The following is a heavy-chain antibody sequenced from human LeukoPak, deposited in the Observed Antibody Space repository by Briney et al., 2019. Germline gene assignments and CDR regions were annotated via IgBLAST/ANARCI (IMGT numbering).Heavy chain of an antibody. CDR1: GGSFSGYY. D-gene: IGHD3-10*01. CDR3: ARGGGEEFGEYDVFDY. J-gene: IGHJ4*02. Sequence: PSETLSLTCAVYGGSFSGYYWTWIRPPPGKGPEWIGELNYSGRTNYNPSLKSRVTISIDRSKNQFSLRLSAVTAADTAVYYCARGGGEEFGEYDVFDYWGQGTLVTVSS. CDR2: LNYSGRT. V-gene: IGHV4-34*01.